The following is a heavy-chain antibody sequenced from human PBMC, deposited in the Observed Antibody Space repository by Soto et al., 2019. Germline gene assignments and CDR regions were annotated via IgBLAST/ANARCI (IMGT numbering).Heavy chain of an antibody. V-gene: IGHV3-23*01. CDR1: GFTFSSYA. CDR2: ISGSGGST. CDR3: AKGQWLVRWSWFDP. D-gene: IGHD6-19*01. J-gene: IGHJ5*02. Sequence: EVQLLESGGGLVQPGGSLRLSCAASGFTFSSYAMSWVRQAPGKGLEWVSAISGSGGSTYYADSVKGRFTISRDNSKNALYLQMNSLRAEDTPVYYCAKGQWLVRWSWFDPWGQGTLVTVSS.